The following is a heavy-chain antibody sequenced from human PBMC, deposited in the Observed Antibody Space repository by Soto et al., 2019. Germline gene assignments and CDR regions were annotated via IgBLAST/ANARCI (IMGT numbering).Heavy chain of an antibody. D-gene: IGHD3-16*01. J-gene: IGHJ4*02. Sequence: FTTSGESVCSNSAGSNWIRQSPSRGLEWLGRRYYRSKWYNEYAVSVKSRITINPDTSRNQISLQLNSVTPEDAAVDDLSSDNVLGCWGRGT. V-gene: IGHV6-1*01. CDR3: SSDNVLGC. CDR1: GESVCSNSAG. CDR2: RYYRSKWYN.